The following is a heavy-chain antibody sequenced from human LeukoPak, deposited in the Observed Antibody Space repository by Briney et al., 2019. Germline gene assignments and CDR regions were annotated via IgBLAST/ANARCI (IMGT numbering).Heavy chain of an antibody. J-gene: IGHJ4*02. CDR2: IYTSGST. V-gene: IGHV4-4*07. Sequence: SETLSLTCTVSAVSISSYYWSWIRQPAGKGLEWIGRIYTSGSTNYNPSLKSRVTMSVDTSKNRFSLKLSSVTAADTAVYYCARQSKYFDSSGLRMVDYFDYWGQGTLVTVSS. D-gene: IGHD3-22*01. CDR3: ARQSKYFDSSGLRMVDYFDY. CDR1: AVSISSYY.